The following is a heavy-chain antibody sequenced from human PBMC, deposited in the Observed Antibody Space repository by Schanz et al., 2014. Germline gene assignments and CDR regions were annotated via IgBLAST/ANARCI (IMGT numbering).Heavy chain of an antibody. CDR2: INTNTGNP. V-gene: IGHV7-4-1*02. J-gene: IGHJ4*02. Sequence: QVQLVQSGAEVKKPGASVKVSCKASGYTFTSYDINWVRQATGQGLEWMGWINTNTGNPTYAQGFTGRFVFSLDTSVSTAYLQISSLKAEDTAAYYCTTETIAMAGTFSIWGQGTLVTVSS. D-gene: IGHD6-19*01. CDR1: GYTFTSYD. CDR3: TTETIAMAGTFSI.